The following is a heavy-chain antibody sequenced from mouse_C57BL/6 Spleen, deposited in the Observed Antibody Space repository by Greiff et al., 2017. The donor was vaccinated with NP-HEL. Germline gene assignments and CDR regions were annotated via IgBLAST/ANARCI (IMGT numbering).Heavy chain of an antibody. J-gene: IGHJ2*01. CDR1: GYSFTGYY. Sequence: DVQLQESGPELVKPGASVKISCKASGYSFTGYYMNWVKQSPEKSLEWIGEINPSTGGTTYNQKFKAKATLTVDKSSSTAYMQLKSLTSEDSAVYYCARSLRYLDYWGQGTTLTVSS. CDR2: INPSTGGT. CDR3: ARSLRYLDY. D-gene: IGHD1-1*01. V-gene: IGHV1-42*01.